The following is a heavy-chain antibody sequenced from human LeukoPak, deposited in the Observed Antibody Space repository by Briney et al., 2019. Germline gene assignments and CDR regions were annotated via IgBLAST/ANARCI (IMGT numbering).Heavy chain of an antibody. D-gene: IGHD3-3*01. CDR2: TYYRSKWYN. CDR1: GDSVSSNSAA. V-gene: IGHV6-1*01. J-gene: IGHJ6*03. Sequence: SQTLSLTCAISGDSVSSNSAAWNWIRQSPSRGLEWLGRTYYRSKWYNDYAVSVKSRITTNPDTSKNQFSLQLNSVTPEDTAVYYCARDSFWSGYSHYYYYYYMDVWGKGTTVTVSS. CDR3: ARDSFWSGYSHYYYYYYMDV.